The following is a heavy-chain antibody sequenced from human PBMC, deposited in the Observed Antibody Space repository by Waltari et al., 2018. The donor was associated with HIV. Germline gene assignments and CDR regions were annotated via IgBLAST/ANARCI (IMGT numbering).Heavy chain of an antibody. V-gene: IGHV3-7*01. D-gene: IGHD1-26*01. CDR1: TFWFSRYW. Sequence: EALLVESGGGVVKPGGPLRLSCEASTFWFSRYWMFWVRQASGKGVEWVANINQDATKKNYAESVKGRFSVSRDNGKYSVFLEMNRLRVQDTAVYFCARGDQWGIFLDSYYGPDVWGRGTTVIVSS. J-gene: IGHJ6*02. CDR2: INQDATKK. CDR3: ARGDQWGIFLDSYYGPDV.